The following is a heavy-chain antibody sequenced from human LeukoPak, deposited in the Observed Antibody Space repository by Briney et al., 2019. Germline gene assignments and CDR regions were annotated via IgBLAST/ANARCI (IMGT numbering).Heavy chain of an antibody. CDR1: GYTFTSYD. Sequence: GAASVSPMASGYTFTSYDINGVRQAPGEGGEGMGWMKPNSGNKGYAKKFQGRVTMTSNTSIRTAYMKLSSLRSEDTAVYYCAREKKQGLQFSYYCYGMDVWGQGTTVTVSS. D-gene: IGHD5-24*01. CDR3: AREKKQGLQFSYYCYGMDV. V-gene: IGHV1-8*01. J-gene: IGHJ6*02. CDR2: MKPNSGNK.